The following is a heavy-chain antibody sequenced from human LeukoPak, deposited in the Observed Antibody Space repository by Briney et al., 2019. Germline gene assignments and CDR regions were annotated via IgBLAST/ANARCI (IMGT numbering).Heavy chain of an antibody. Sequence: SETLSLTCTVSGGSISSSSYYWGWVRQPPGKGLEWIGSIYYSGSTYYNPSLKSRVTISVDTSKNQFSLKLSSVTAADTAVYYCARRDIVATTLDYWGQGTLVTVSS. V-gene: IGHV4-39*01. CDR1: GGSISSSSYY. J-gene: IGHJ4*02. CDR2: IYYSGST. CDR3: ARRDIVATTLDY. D-gene: IGHD5-12*01.